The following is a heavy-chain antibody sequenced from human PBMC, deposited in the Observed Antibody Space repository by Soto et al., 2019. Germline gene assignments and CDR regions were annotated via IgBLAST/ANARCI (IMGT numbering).Heavy chain of an antibody. CDR3: AREVDWGSYRYFDH. D-gene: IGHD3-16*02. J-gene: IGHJ4*02. CDR1: GFTFSSYS. Sequence: EAQLVESGGGLVKPGGSLRLSCAASGFTFSSYSINWVRQAPGKGLEWVSFISGSSSYKYYADSVKGRFTISRDNAKNSLYLQMNSLIAEDTAVYYCAREVDWGSYRYFDHWGQGTLVTVSS. CDR2: ISGSSSYK. V-gene: IGHV3-21*01.